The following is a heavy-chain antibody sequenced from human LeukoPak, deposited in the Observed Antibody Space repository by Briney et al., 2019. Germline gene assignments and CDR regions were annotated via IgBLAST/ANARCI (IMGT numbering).Heavy chain of an antibody. V-gene: IGHV1-69*13. CDR1: GGTFTSYA. CDR3: ARKLRLGGNWFDP. J-gene: IGHJ5*02. CDR2: IIPISGTT. Sequence: ASVKVSCRTSGGTFTSYAITWVRQAPGQGLEWMGKIIPISGTTNYAQKFQSRVTFTADESTSTAYMELSSLRSEDTALYYCARKLRLGGNWFDPWGQGTLVTVSS. D-gene: IGHD1-26*01.